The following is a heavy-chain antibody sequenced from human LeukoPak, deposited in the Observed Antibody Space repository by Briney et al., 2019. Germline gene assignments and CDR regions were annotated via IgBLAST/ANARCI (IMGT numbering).Heavy chain of an antibody. J-gene: IGHJ5*02. Sequence: SETLSLTCTVSGGSISSGSYYWSWIRQPAGKGLQWIVRIYTSGSTNYNSSLKSRVTISVDTSKNQFSLNLSSVTAADTAVYYCARVSFVDSRPGFDPWGQGTLVTVSS. CDR2: IYTSGST. CDR3: ARVSFVDSRPGFDP. D-gene: IGHD3-22*01. CDR1: GGSISSGSYY. V-gene: IGHV4-61*02.